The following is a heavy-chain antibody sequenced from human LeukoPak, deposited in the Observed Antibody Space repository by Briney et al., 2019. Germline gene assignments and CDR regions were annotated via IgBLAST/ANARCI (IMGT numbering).Heavy chain of an antibody. CDR2: INAGNGNT. D-gene: IGHD5-12*01. CDR3: ARRQVATITAPFDY. J-gene: IGHJ4*02. CDR1: GYTFTSYA. Sequence: ASVKVSCKASGYTFTSYAMHWVRQAPGQRLEWMGWINAGNGNTKYSQKFQGRVTITRDTSASTAYMELSSLRSEDTAMYYCARRQVATITAPFDYWGQGTLVTVSS. V-gene: IGHV1-3*01.